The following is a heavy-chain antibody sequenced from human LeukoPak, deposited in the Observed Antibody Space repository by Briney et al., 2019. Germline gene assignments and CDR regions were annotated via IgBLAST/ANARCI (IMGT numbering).Heavy chain of an antibody. CDR1: GFTFSIYG. V-gene: IGHV3-23*01. J-gene: IGHJ4*02. Sequence: GGSLRLSCAASGFTFSIYGVSWVRQAPGKGLEWVSFITTSGATTSYADSVKGRFTISRDNPRNTLYMQMNSLRDEDTALYYCAIMHGYYDGSGYWVQWGQGTLVTVSS. D-gene: IGHD3-22*01. CDR2: ITTSGATT. CDR3: AIMHGYYDGSGYWVQ.